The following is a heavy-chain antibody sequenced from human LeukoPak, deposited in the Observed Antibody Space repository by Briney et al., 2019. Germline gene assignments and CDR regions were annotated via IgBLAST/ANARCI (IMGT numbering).Heavy chain of an antibody. CDR1: GFTFSDYN. Sequence: GGSLRLSCAASGFTFSDYNMRWIRQAPGKGLEWVSSISRSGSTKYYADSVKGRFTISRDNAENSLYLQMNSLRVEDTAVYYCVRSLRRWFGDRRGYFDYWGQGTLVTVSS. D-gene: IGHD3-10*01. J-gene: IGHJ4*02. CDR2: ISRSGSTK. CDR3: VRSLRRWFGDRRGYFDY. V-gene: IGHV3-11*04.